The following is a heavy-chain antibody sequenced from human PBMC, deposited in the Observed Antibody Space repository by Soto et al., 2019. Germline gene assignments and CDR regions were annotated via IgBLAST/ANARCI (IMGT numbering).Heavy chain of an antibody. J-gene: IGHJ4*02. CDR2: IYTGGNT. V-gene: IGHV4-4*07. CDR1: GRSMISYY. CDR3: AREGDDRHFFFDS. D-gene: IGHD3-3*02. Sequence: PSETLSLTCNVSGRSMISYYWSWIRQPAEKGLEWIGRIYTGGNTNYNPSLKSRVTMSVDTSKSQFSLSLTSVTAADTAVYYCAREGDDRHFFFDSWGQGTLVTVSS.